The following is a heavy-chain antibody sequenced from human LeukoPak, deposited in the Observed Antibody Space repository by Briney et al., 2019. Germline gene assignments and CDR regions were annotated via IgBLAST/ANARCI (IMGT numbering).Heavy chain of an antibody. Sequence: GESLRLSCAASGFTFSSYWMSWVRQAPGKGLEWVANIKQDGSQNYYVDSVKGRFTISRDNAKNSLYLQMNSLRAEDTAVYYCARDLGYSNTPFDYWGQGTLVTVSS. CDR1: GFTFSSYW. CDR2: IKQDGSQN. CDR3: ARDLGYSNTPFDY. V-gene: IGHV3-7*05. J-gene: IGHJ4*02. D-gene: IGHD4-11*01.